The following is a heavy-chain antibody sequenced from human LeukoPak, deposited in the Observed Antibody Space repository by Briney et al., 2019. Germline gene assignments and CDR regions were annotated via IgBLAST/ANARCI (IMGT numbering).Heavy chain of an antibody. CDR2: IETSGNT. V-gene: IGHV4-4*07. J-gene: IGHJ6*03. D-gene: IGHD3-10*01. Sequence: SETLSLTCTVSGGSIRNYYWSWIRQPAGKGLEWIGRIETSGNTNYKPSLKSRVTMSVDTSKNQFSLKLSSVTAADTAVYYCARTTMVRGTYYMDVWGKGTTVTISS. CDR3: ARTTMVRGTYYMDV. CDR1: GGSIRNYY.